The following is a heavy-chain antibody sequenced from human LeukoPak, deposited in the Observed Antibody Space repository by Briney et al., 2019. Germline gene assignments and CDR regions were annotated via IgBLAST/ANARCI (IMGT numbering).Heavy chain of an antibody. D-gene: IGHD2-15*01. J-gene: IGHJ4*02. CDR1: GFTFTRYA. V-gene: IGHV3-23*01. CDR2: ISASGGET. CDR3: AKAPVTTCRGAFCYPFDY. Sequence: GGSLRLSCVSSGSGFTFTRYAMSWVRQAPGKGLQWVATISASGGETNYADSVKGRFTISRDNSNYILYLQMNSLTDADTAVYYCAKAPVTTCRGAFCYPFDYWGLGTLVTVSS.